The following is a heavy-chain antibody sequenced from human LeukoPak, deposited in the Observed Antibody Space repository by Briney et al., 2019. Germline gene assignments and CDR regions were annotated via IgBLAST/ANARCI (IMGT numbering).Heavy chain of an antibody. Sequence: PGGSLRLSCAASGFTFSTYAMHWVRQAPGKGLEWVAVISYDGSNKYYADSVKGRFTISRDNSKNTLYLQMNSLRAEDTAVYYCARPKGFGESDYYYYMDVWGKGTTVTVSS. V-gene: IGHV3-30-3*01. CDR2: ISYDGSNK. J-gene: IGHJ6*03. CDR3: ARPKGFGESDYYYYMDV. D-gene: IGHD4-17*01. CDR1: GFTFSTYA.